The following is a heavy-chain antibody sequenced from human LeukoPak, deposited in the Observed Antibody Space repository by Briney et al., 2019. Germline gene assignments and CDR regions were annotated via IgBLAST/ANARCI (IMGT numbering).Heavy chain of an antibody. CDR2: LSDSGGST. CDR3: AKGGAVSSKSITMIRGTRRYYYYMDV. D-gene: IGHD3-10*01. J-gene: IGHJ6*03. V-gene: IGHV3-23*01. CDR1: GFTFSSCG. Sequence: GGPLRLSCAASGFTFSSCGMSWVRQAPGKGLEWVSALSDSGGSTFYADSVKGRFTISRDNSKNTLYLQLNRLRAEDTAVYYCAKGGAVSSKSITMIRGTRRYYYYMDVWGKGTTVTISS.